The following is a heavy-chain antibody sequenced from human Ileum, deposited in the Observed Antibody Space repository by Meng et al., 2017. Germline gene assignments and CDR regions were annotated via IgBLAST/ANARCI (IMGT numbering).Heavy chain of an antibody. D-gene: IGHD3-22*01. V-gene: IGHV1-2*02. Sequence: ASVKVSCKASGYTFTGYYMHWVRQAPGQGLEWMGWINPNNGGTNYAQKFQGRVTMTRDTSISTAYMELSRLRSDDTAVYYCARDPSYYDSSGYQLWGQGTLVTVSS. J-gene: IGHJ4*02. CDR2: INPNNGGT. CDR1: GYTFTGYY. CDR3: ARDPSYYDSSGYQL.